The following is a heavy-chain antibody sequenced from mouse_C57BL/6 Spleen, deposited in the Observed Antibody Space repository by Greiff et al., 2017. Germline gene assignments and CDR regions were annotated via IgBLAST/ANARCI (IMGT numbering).Heavy chain of an antibody. CDR3: AKDYGSSRGYFDV. Sequence: VQLQQSGPVLVKPGASVKMSCKASGYTFTDYYMNWVKQSHGTSIEWFGVINPYNGGTSYNQKFKGKATLTVDKSSSTAYMELNSLTSEDSAVYCCAKDYGSSRGYFDVWGTGTTVTVSS. V-gene: IGHV1-19*01. CDR2: INPYNGGT. D-gene: IGHD1-1*01. J-gene: IGHJ1*03. CDR1: GYTFTDYY.